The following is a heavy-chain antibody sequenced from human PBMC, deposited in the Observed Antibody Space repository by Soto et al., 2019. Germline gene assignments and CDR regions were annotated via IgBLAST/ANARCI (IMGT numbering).Heavy chain of an antibody. V-gene: IGHV3-53*01. CDR3: ARDPVAAAGYHYYYYGMDV. D-gene: IGHD6-13*01. J-gene: IGHJ6*02. Sequence: GGSLRLSCAASGFTVSSNYMSWVRQDPGKGLEWGSVIYSGGSTYYADSVKGRFTISRDNSKNTLYLQMNSLRAEETAVYYCARDPVAAAGYHYYYYGMDVWGQGTAVTVSS. CDR2: IYSGGST. CDR1: GFTVSSNY.